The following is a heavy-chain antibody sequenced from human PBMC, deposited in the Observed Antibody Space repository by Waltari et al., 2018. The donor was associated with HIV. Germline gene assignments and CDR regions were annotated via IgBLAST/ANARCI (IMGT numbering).Heavy chain of an antibody. D-gene: IGHD6-13*01. CDR2: IYQSGST. J-gene: IGHJ4*02. CDR3: ARAHLREQIFDY. V-gene: IGHV4-38-2*02. CDR1: GYSSSSGYY. Sequence: QVQLQESGPGLVKPSATLSLTCPASGYSSSSGYYWDWIRQPPGKGLEWIGSIYQSGSTYYNPSLKSRVTISVDTSKNQFSLKLSSVTAADTAVYYCARAHLREQIFDYWGQGTLVTVSS.